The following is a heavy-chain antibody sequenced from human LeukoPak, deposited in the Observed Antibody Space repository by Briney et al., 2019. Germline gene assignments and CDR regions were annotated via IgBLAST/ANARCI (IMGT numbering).Heavy chain of an antibody. CDR1: GFTFSSYG. CDR2: ISYDGSNK. Sequence: PGGSLRLSCAASGFTFSSYGMHWVRQAPGKGLEWVAVISYDGSNKYYADSVKGRFTLSRDDSKNTLYLQMNSLRAEDTAVYYCAKDRGAVAGTGGDGFDLWGQGTMVTVSS. J-gene: IGHJ3*01. D-gene: IGHD6-19*01. CDR3: AKDRGAVAGTGGDGFDL. V-gene: IGHV3-30*18.